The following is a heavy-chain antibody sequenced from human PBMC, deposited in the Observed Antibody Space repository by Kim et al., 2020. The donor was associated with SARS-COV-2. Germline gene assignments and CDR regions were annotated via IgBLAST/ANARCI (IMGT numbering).Heavy chain of an antibody. CDR3: ARDRLRPNYYYYYGMDV. V-gene: IGHV3-48*02. Sequence: GGSLRLSCAASGFTFSSYSMNWVRQAPGKGLEWVSYISSSSSTIYYADSVKGRFTISRDNAKNSLYLQMNSLRDEDTAVYYCARDRLRPNYYYYYGMDVWGQGTTVTVSS. J-gene: IGHJ6*02. CDR2: ISSSSSTI. D-gene: IGHD5-12*01. CDR1: GFTFSSYS.